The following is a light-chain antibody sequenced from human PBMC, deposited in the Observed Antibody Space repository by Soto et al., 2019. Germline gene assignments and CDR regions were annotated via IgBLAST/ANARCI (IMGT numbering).Light chain of an antibody. CDR1: QSISSW. V-gene: IGKV1-5*03. Sequence: DSQMTQYPSTLSASIGDRVTITCRAGQSISSWLAWYQQKPGKAPKLLISKASTLQSGVPPRFSGSGSGTAFALTISSLQPDDFATCYCQQYESYPMTFGGGTKVEIK. CDR3: QQYESYPMT. CDR2: KAS. J-gene: IGKJ4*01.